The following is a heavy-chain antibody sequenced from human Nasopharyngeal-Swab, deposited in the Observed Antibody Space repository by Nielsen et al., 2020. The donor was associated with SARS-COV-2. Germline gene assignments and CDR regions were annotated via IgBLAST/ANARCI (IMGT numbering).Heavy chain of an antibody. J-gene: IGHJ4*02. D-gene: IGHD2-2*01. CDR3: AGGSSNRYYFDY. V-gene: IGHV1-46*01. CDR2: INPSGGST. CDR1: GYPHTSYS. Sequence: ASVQVSCNASGYPHTSYSMHWVRQPPGQGLEWMGIINPSGGSTSYAQKFQVRVTMTRDTSTSTVYMELSSLRSEDTAVYYCAGGSSNRYYFDYWGQGTLVTVSS.